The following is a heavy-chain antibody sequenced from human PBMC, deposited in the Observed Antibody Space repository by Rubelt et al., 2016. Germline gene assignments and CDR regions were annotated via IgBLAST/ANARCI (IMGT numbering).Heavy chain of an antibody. V-gene: IGHV4-39*07. CDR3: ARSEGQTYWFDA. CDR1: GGSISSRNYY. J-gene: IGHJ5*02. Sequence: QLQLQESGPGLVEPSETLSLTCSVSGGSISSRNYYWGWIRQCPGKGLEWIGSIYNSGTTYYNPSLKSRVTMSLDMSKNQLALTLTSMTAADTAREHCARSEGQTYWFDAWGQGTLVTVSS. CDR2: IYNSGTT. D-gene: IGHD3-16*01.